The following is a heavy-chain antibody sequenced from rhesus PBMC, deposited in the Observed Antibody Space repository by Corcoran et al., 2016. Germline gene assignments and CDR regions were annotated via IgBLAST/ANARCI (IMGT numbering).Heavy chain of an antibody. D-gene: IGHD2-15*01. CDR2: IYGSSTNT. CDR1: GGPISDSLW. J-gene: IGHJ4*01. V-gene: IGHV4S10*01. Sequence: QVQLQESGPGVVKPSETLSLTCTVSGGPISDSLWWSWIRPPPGKGLGGVGYIYGSSTNTDYTPSLKSRVTISKDTSKNQFSLKLNSVTAADTAVYYCARGWYCSSTYCSDIYFDYWGQGVLVTVSS. CDR3: ARGWYCSSTYCSDIYFDY.